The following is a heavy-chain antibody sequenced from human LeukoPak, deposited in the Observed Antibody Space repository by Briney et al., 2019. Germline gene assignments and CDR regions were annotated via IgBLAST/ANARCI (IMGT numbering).Heavy chain of an antibody. CDR3: AKTVSGYCSGGSCRTMDV. V-gene: IGHV3-23*01. D-gene: IGHD2-15*01. CDR2: ISGSGGST. Sequence: PGGSLRLSCAASGLTLSGYWMHWVRQAPGKGLEWVSAISGSGGSTYYADSVKGRFTISRDNSKNTLYLQMNSLRAEDTAVYYCAKTVSGYCSGGSCRTMDVWGQGTTVTVSS. CDR1: GLTLSGYW. J-gene: IGHJ6*02.